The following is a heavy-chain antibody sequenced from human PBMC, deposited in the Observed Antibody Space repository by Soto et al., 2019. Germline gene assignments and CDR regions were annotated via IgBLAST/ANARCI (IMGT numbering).Heavy chain of an antibody. D-gene: IGHD3-9*01. Sequence: SVKVSCKASGGTFSSYAISWVRQAPGQGLEWMGGIIPIFGTANYAQKFQGRVTITADESTSTAYMELSSLRSEDTAVYYCASPVLRYVDWSLNGRGYYYYGMDVWGQGTTVTVSS. CDR2: IIPIFGTA. CDR3: ASPVLRYVDWSLNGRGYYYYGMDV. V-gene: IGHV1-69*13. J-gene: IGHJ6*02. CDR1: GGTFSSYA.